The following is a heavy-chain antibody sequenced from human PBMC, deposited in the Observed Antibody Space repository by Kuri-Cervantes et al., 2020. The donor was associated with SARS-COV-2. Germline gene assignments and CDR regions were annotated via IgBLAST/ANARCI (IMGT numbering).Heavy chain of an antibody. CDR2: ISYDGSNK. J-gene: IGHJ4*02. Sequence: GASLKISCAASGFTFSNYGMHWVRQAPGKGLEWVAIISYDGSNKYYADSVKGRFTISRDNSKNTLYLQMNSLRAEDTAVYYCARARVPSWFGELFLVYWGQGTLVTVSS. CDR1: GFTFSNYG. CDR3: ARARVPSWFGELFLVY. D-gene: IGHD3-10*01. V-gene: IGHV3-30*03.